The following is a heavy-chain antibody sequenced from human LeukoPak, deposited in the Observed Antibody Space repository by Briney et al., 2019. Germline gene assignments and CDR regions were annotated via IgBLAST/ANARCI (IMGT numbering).Heavy chain of an antibody. J-gene: IGHJ4*02. CDR3: ARTRFDY. Sequence: GGPLRLSCAASGFTFSSYGMHWVRQAPGKGLEWVAFIRYDGSNKYYADSVKGRFTISRDNTKNTLYLQMNSLRAEDTAVYYCARTRFDYWGQGTLVTVSS. CDR1: GFTFSSYG. CDR2: IRYDGSNK. V-gene: IGHV3-30*02.